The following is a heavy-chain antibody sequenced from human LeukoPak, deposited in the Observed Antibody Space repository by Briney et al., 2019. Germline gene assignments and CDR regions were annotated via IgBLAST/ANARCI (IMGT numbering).Heavy chain of an antibody. CDR3: ARAVEMATTPTIDY. D-gene: IGHD5-24*01. CDR1: GGSISSYY. Sequence: PSETLSLTCTVSGGSISSYYWSWIRQPPGKGLEWIGYIYYSGSTNYNPSLKSRVTISVDTSKNQFSLKLSPVTAADTAVYYCARAVEMATTPTIDYWGQGTLVTVSS. CDR2: IYYSGST. J-gene: IGHJ4*02. V-gene: IGHV4-59*01.